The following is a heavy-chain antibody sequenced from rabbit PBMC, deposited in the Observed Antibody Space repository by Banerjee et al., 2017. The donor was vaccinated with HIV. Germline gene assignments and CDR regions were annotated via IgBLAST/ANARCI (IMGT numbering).Heavy chain of an antibody. D-gene: IGHD6-1*01. CDR1: GLDFSSKYW. CDR2: IYTGGGGT. V-gene: IGHV1S40*01. Sequence: QSLEESGGDLVKPGASLTLTCKASGLDFSSKYWICWVRQAPGKGLEWIACIYTGGGGTYYASWAKGRFTISKTSSTTVTLQMTSLTAADTATYFCARADVGYGEAYDLWGPGTLVTVS. CDR3: ARADVGYGEAYDL. J-gene: IGHJ4*01.